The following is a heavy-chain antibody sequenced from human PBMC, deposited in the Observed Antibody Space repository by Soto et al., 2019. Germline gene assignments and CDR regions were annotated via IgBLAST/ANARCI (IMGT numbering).Heavy chain of an antibody. J-gene: IGHJ5*02. CDR2: IGAYNEDT. CDR3: ARDWRGAEGFDP. V-gene: IGHV1-18*01. D-gene: IGHD3-3*01. Sequence: QVQLVQSGAEVKKPGASVKVSCKASGYTFSTYGFSWVRQAPGQGLEWMGWIGAYNEDTNYAQNFQGRVTMTTDTSTTTSYMELRNLSSDDTAVYFCARDWRGAEGFDPWGQGTLVTVSS. CDR1: GYTFSTYG.